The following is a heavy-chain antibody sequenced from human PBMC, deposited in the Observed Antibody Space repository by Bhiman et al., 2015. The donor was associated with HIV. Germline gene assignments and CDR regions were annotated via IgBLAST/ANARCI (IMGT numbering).Heavy chain of an antibody. J-gene: IGHJ4*02. D-gene: IGHD3-22*01. Sequence: QVQLVESGGGVVQPGRSLRLSCAASGFTFSSYAMHWVRQAPGKGLEWVAGMSFDGYSKYYADSVKGRLTVSRDDSRNTMYLEMNSLKTEDTAVYYCAREVGSSGRAGYFDHRGQGTLVTVSS. CDR3: AREVGSSGRAGYFDH. CDR2: MSFDGYSK. V-gene: IGHV3-30*04. CDR1: GFTFSSYA.